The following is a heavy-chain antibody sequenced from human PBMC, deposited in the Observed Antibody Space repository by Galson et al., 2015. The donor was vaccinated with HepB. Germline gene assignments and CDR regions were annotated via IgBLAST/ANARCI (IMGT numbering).Heavy chain of an antibody. CDR2: IYSGGST. CDR1: GFTVSSNY. J-gene: IGHJ4*02. V-gene: IGHV3-66*01. Sequence: SLRLSCAASGFTVSSNYMSWVRQAPGKGLEWVSVIYSGGSTYYADSVKGRFTISRDNSKNTLYLQMNSLRAEDTAVYYCARVVSYGYLDYWGQGTLVTVSS. CDR3: ARVVSYGYLDY. D-gene: IGHD5-18*01.